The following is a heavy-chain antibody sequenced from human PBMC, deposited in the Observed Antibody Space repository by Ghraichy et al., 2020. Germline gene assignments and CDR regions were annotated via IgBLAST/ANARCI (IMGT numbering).Heavy chain of an antibody. J-gene: IGHJ6*03. CDR2: TYYRSKWYN. D-gene: IGHD1-7*01. CDR1: GDSVSSNSAA. CDR3: ARAPGTIVGYYYYMDV. V-gene: IGHV6-1*01. Sequence: SETLSLTCAISGDSVSSNSAAWNWIRQSPSRGLEWLGRTYYRSKWYNDYAVSVKSRITINPDTSKNQFSLQLNSVTPEDTAVYYCARAPGTIVGYYYYMDVWGKGTTVTVSS.